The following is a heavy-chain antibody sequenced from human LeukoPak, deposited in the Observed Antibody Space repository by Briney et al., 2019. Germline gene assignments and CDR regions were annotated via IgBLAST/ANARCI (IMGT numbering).Heavy chain of an antibody. J-gene: IGHJ4*02. V-gene: IGHV5-51*01. CDR2: IYPRDSDT. CDR3: AVGPGSNLFDS. D-gene: IGHD4-11*01. Sequence: GESLTLSCKTSGFSFPIYWIGWVRQMPGKGLEWMGIIYPRDSDTRYSPSFQGQVTISADKSITTAYLQWSSLKASDTAMYYCAVGPGSNLFDSWGQGTLVSVSS. CDR1: GFSFPIYW.